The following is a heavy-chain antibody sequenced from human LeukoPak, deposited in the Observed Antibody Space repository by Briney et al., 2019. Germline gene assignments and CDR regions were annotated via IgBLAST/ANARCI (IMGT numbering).Heavy chain of an antibody. V-gene: IGHV3-48*03. CDR2: ITSSGST. CDR1: GFTFSGYE. J-gene: IGHJ3*02. D-gene: IGHD5-12*01. Sequence: PGGSLRLSCAASGFTFSGYEMNWVRQAPGKGLEWVSYITSSGSTHYGDSVKGRFTISRDNAKNSLYLQMNSLRAEDTAVYYCAREMGYGNDAFDIWGQGTMVTVSS. CDR3: AREMGYGNDAFDI.